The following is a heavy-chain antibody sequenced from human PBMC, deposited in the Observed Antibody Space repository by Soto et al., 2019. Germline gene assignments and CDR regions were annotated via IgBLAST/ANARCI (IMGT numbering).Heavy chain of an antibody. J-gene: IGHJ4*02. Sequence: GSLLLSCAASGFTFSSYAMSWVRQAPGKGLEWVSAISGSGGSTYYADSVKGRFTISRDNSKNTLYLQMNSLRAEDTAVYYCAKHKRSSSSENDYWGQGTLVTVSS. D-gene: IGHD6-6*01. V-gene: IGHV3-23*01. CDR1: GFTFSSYA. CDR3: AKHKRSSSSENDY. CDR2: ISGSGGST.